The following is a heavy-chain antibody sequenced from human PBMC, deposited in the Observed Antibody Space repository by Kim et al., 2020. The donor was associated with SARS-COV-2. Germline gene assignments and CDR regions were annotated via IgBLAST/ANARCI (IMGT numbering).Heavy chain of an antibody. J-gene: IGHJ4*02. D-gene: IGHD5-12*01. CDR3: AKEAGKVATITRD. Sequence: YADSVKGRFTISRDNSKNTLYLQMNSLRAEDTAVYYCAKEAGKVATITRDWGQGTLVTVSS. V-gene: IGHV3-23*01.